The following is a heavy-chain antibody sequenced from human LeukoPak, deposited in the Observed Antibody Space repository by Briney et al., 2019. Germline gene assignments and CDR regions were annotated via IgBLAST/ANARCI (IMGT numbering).Heavy chain of an antibody. CDR2: IYDSGST. CDR1: GGSISSYY. CDR3: ARMMDIAWGMDV. D-gene: IGHD2-21*01. Sequence: SETLSLTCTVSGGSISSYYWSWIRQPPGQVLEWIGHIYDSGSTKYNPSLKSRVTISVDTSRNQFSLKLTSVTAADTAVYYCARMMDIAWGMDVWGQGTTVTVSS. V-gene: IGHV4-59*01. J-gene: IGHJ6*02.